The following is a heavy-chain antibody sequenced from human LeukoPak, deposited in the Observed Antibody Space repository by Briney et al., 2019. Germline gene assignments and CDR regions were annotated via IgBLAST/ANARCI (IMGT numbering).Heavy chain of an antibody. V-gene: IGHV4-39*01. CDR2: IYFSGNT. CDR3: ASGYFVHTFDF. CDR1: GVSIRSTSYY. D-gene: IGHD2-2*03. Sequence: SETLSLTCTVSGVSIRSTSYYWGWIRQPPAKGLEWIGSIYFSGNTYYNPSLKTRVTISIDTSKNQFSLKLTSVTAADTAILYCASGYFVHTFDFWGQGTLGTVSS. J-gene: IGHJ4*02.